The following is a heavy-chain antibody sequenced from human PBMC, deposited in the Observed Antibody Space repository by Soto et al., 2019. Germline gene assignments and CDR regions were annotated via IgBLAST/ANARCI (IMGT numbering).Heavy chain of an antibody. D-gene: IGHD3-3*01. V-gene: IGHV1-69*06. J-gene: IGHJ6*02. Sequence: QVQLVQSGAEVKKPGSSVKVSCKASGGNFSSYAISWVRQAPGQGLEWMGGIIPIFGTANYAQKFQGRVTITADKSTSTAYMELSSLRSEDTAVYYCASPTREWLPPARDYYYGMDVWGQGTTVTVSS. CDR1: GGNFSSYA. CDR3: ASPTREWLPPARDYYYGMDV. CDR2: IIPIFGTA.